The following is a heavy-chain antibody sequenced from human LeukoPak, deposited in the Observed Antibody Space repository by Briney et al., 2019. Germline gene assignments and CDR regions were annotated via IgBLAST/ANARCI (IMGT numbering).Heavy chain of an antibody. V-gene: IGHV3-30-3*01. J-gene: IGHJ4*02. CDR3: ARGQGIAAAGTFDY. Sequence: LSLTCTVSGGSISSSSYYWGWIRQAPGKGLEWVAFISYDGSNKYYADSVKGRFTISRDNSKNTLYLQMNSLRAEDTAVYYCARGQGIAAAGTFDYWGQGTLVTVSS. CDR1: GGSISSSS. D-gene: IGHD6-13*01. CDR2: ISYDGSNK.